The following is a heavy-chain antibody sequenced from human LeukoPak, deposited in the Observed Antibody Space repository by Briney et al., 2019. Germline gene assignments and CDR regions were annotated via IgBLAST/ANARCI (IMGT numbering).Heavy chain of an antibody. Sequence: GASVKVSCKASGYTFTNYDINWVRQSTGQGLEWMGWMNPNSGNTGYAQELQGRVTITRNTSISTAYMELSSLRSEDTAVYYCARAPIWGGLSSGSYYFDYWGQGTLVTVSS. V-gene: IGHV1-8*03. CDR2: MNPNSGNT. CDR1: GYTFTNYD. J-gene: IGHJ4*02. D-gene: IGHD6-19*01. CDR3: ARAPIWGGLSSGSYYFDY.